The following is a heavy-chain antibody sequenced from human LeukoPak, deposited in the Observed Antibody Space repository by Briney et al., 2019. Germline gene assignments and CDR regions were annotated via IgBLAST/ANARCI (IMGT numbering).Heavy chain of an antibody. CDR2: VNGASDYI. CDR3: ARMDYQLLVGWFDP. D-gene: IGHD1-26*01. J-gene: IGHJ5*02. V-gene: IGHV3-21*01. CDR1: GFNFSDYS. Sequence: GGSLRLSCAASGFNFSDYSMTWVRQAPGKGLEWVSSVNGASDYIYYADSVKGRFTIARDNAKNSVYLQMHSLRTEDTAVYFCARMDYQLLVGWFDPWGQGTLVTVSS.